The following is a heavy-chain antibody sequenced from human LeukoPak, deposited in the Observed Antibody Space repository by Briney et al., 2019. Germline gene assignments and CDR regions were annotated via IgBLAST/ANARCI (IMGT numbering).Heavy chain of an antibody. D-gene: IGHD3-16*01. J-gene: IGHJ4*02. CDR3: AKDGGQGADY. CDR2: IRYDGSIK. CDR1: GFTFSSYG. Sequence: GGSLRLSCAASGFTFSSYGMHWIRQAPGKGLEWVAFIRYDGSIKYYADSVKGRFTISRDNSKNTLYLQMNSLRAEDMAVYYCAKDGGQGADYWGQGTLVSVSS. V-gene: IGHV3-30*02.